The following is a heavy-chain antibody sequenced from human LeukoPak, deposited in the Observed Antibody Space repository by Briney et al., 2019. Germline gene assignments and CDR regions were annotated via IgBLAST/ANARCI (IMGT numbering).Heavy chain of an antibody. CDR2: IYYSGST. Sequence: SETLSLTCTVSGGSISSSSYYWGRIRQPPGKGLEWIGSIYYSGSTYYNPSLKSRVTISVDTSKNQFSLKLSSVTAADTAVYYCASYCSGGSCYSEYFQHWGQGTLITVSS. J-gene: IGHJ1*01. V-gene: IGHV4-39*01. CDR1: GGSISSSSYY. CDR3: ASYCSGGSCYSEYFQH. D-gene: IGHD2-15*01.